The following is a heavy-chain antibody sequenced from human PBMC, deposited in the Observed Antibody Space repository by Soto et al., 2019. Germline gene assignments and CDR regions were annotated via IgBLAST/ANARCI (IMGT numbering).Heavy chain of an antibody. CDR2: IYPSGGST. J-gene: IGHJ4*02. D-gene: IGHD3-10*01. CDR1: GYTFTNYY. Sequence: ASVKVSCKASGYTFTNYYMHWVRQAPGQGLEWMGIIYPSGGSTRNAQKFQGRVTMTRDTSTSTVYMELSSLRSEDTAVYYCARDFSGPMDYWGRGTLVTSPQ. CDR3: ARDFSGPMDY. V-gene: IGHV1-46*01.